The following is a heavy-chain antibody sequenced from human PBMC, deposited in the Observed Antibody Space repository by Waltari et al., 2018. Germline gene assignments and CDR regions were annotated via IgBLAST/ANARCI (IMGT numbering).Heavy chain of an antibody. V-gene: IGHV4-34*02. J-gene: IGHJ4*02. CDR3: ARGDGTGKYGY. Sequence: QVQLQQWGAGLLKPSETLSLTCAVYGGSFRGYYWSWIRQPPGQGLEWIGKTPDSERTKDNPSPKSRISISVDTSKNQFSLTVFSVTAADAAVYYWARGDGTGKYGYWSQGTRVTVSS. CDR2: TPDSERT. CDR1: GGSFRGYY. D-gene: IGHD1-1*01.